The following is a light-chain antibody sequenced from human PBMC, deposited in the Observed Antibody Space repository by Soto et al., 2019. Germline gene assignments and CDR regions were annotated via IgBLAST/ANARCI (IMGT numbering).Light chain of an antibody. V-gene: IGLV2-14*03. CDR1: SSDVGAYNL. CDR2: DVS. Sequence: QSALTQPASVSGSPGQSITISCTGTSSDVGAYNLVSWYQQHTGTAPKVLIYDVSNRPSGVSYRFSGSKSGNTASLTISGLQAEDEADYYCSSYTGSSTVVFGGGTKLTVL. CDR3: SSYTGSSTVV. J-gene: IGLJ2*01.